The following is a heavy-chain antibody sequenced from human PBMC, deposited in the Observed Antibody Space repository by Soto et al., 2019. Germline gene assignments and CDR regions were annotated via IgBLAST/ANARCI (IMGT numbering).Heavy chain of an antibody. Sequence: SETLSLTCVISGDSVSSNSAAWNWIRQSPSRGLEWLGRTYYRSKWYNDYAVSVKSRITINPDTSKNQFSLQLNSVTPEDTAVYYCARGGLYCSSTSCDWGGDYGMDVWGQGTTVTVSS. CDR1: GDSVSSNSAA. CDR2: TYYRSKWYN. J-gene: IGHJ6*02. V-gene: IGHV6-1*01. CDR3: ARGGLYCSSTSCDWGGDYGMDV. D-gene: IGHD2-2*01.